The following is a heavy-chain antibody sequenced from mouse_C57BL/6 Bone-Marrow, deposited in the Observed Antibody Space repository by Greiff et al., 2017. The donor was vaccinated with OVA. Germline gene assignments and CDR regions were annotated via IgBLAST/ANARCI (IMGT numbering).Heavy chain of an antibody. V-gene: IGHV5-4*03. D-gene: IGHD2-12*01. J-gene: IGHJ4*01. CDR2: ISDGGSYT. Sequence: EVKVVESGGGLVKPGGSLKLSCAASGFTFSSYAMSWVRQTPEKRLEWVATISDGGSYTYYPDNVKGRFTISRDNAKNNLYLQMSHLKSEDTAMYYCARLLRRDYAMDYWGQGTSVTVSS. CDR1: GFTFSSYA. CDR3: ARLLRRDYAMDY.